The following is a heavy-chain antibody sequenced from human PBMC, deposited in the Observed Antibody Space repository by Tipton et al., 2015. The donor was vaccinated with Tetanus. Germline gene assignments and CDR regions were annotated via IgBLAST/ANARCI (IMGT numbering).Heavy chain of an antibody. Sequence: TLSLTCTVSGGSISTGGYSWNWIRQHPGKGLEWIGNIYDSGNTLYNPSLKSRATMSIDASKTPFSLKLTSVTAADTAVYYCARNHPPRGYPYGGFHSWGQGTLVTVSS. CDR1: GGSISTGGYS. CDR2: IYDSGNT. V-gene: IGHV4-31*03. D-gene: IGHD5-12*01. J-gene: IGHJ4*02. CDR3: ARNHPPRGYPYGGFHS.